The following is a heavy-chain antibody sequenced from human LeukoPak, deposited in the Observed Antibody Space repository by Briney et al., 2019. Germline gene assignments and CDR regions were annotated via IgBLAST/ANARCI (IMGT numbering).Heavy chain of an antibody. J-gene: IGHJ5*02. CDR2: ISSNGGST. CDR1: GFTFSSYA. V-gene: IGHV3-64*01. Sequence: GGSLRLSCAASGFTFSSYAMHWVRQAPGKGLEYVSAISSNGGSTYYANSVKGRFTISRDNSKNTLYLQMGSLRAEDMAVYYCAREGTVSSYSNSNWFDPWGQGTLVTVSS. D-gene: IGHD4-11*01. CDR3: AREGTVSSYSNSNWFDP.